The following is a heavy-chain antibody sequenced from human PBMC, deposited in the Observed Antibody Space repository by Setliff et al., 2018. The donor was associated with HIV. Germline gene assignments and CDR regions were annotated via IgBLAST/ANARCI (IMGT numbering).Heavy chain of an antibody. CDR2: ISGSSTTI. CDR3: ARDQWVGATADYYYYMDV. V-gene: IGHV3-48*04. Sequence: PGGSLRLSCAASGFTFSSYGMTWVRQAPGKGLEWVSYISGSSTTIYYADSVKGRFTISRDNAKNLLYLQMNTLRAEDTAVYYCARDQWVGATADYYYYMDVWGKGTTGTVSS. CDR1: GFTFSSYG. J-gene: IGHJ6*03. D-gene: IGHD1-26*01.